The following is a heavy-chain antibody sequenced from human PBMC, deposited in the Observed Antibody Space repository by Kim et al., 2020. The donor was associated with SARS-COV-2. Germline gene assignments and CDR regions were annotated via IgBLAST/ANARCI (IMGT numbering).Heavy chain of an antibody. CDR3: VSQRSDSDYMFY. V-gene: IGHV4-39*01. CDR1: GDSISSRSHH. Sequence: SETLSLSCSVSGDSISSRSHHWGWVRQPPGKALEWIVGFIASGRTYYNPSLKSRVTIFVDMSKTQFSLTVNSVTAADTAVYFCVSQRSDSDYMFYWGQGILVTVSS. D-gene: IGHD4-4*01. CDR2: FIASGRT. J-gene: IGHJ4*02.